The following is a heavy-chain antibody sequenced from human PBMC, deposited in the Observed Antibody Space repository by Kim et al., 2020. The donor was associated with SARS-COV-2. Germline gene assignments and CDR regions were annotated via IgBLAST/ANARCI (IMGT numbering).Heavy chain of an antibody. CDR2: IIPILGIA. V-gene: IGHV1-69*04. J-gene: IGHJ6*02. D-gene: IGHD2-15*01. Sequence: SVKVSCKASGGTFSSYAISWVRQAPGQGLEWMGRIIPILGIANYAQKFQGRVTITADKSTSTAYMELSSLRSEDTAVYYCARVWVATPSLYYGMDVWGQGTTVTVSS. CDR1: GGTFSSYA. CDR3: ARVWVATPSLYYGMDV.